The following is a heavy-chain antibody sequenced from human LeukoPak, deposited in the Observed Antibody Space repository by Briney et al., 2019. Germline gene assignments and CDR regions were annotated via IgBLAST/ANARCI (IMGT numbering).Heavy chain of an antibody. V-gene: IGHV1-69*13. J-gene: IGHJ6*02. Sequence: PGASVKVSKAPGGTFSSYAISWVRQAPGQGLEWMGGIIPIFGTANYAQKFQGRVTITADESTSTAYMELSSLRSEDTAVYYCARGGYSGSYFNTYYYYGMDVWGQGTTVTVSS. CDR2: IIPIFGTA. D-gene: IGHD1-26*01. CDR1: GGTFSSYA. CDR3: ARGGYSGSYFNTYYYYGMDV.